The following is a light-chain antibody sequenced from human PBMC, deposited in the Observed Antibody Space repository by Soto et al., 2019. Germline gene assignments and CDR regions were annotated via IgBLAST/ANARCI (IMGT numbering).Light chain of an antibody. CDR2: KAS. CDR1: QRISGW. CDR3: QHYNTYSGT. Sequence: DIQMTQSPSTLSASVGDRVTLTCRASQRISGWLAWYQQKPGKAPKLLIYKASSLESGVPARFRGSGSGTEFTLTISSLQPDDFATYYCQHYNTYSGTFGQGTKVEIK. V-gene: IGKV1-5*03. J-gene: IGKJ1*01.